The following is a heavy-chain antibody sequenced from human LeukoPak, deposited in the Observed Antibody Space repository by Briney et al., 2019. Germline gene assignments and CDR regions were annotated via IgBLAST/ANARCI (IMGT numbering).Heavy chain of an antibody. CDR1: GGSISSYY. J-gene: IGHJ4*02. D-gene: IGHD3-22*01. CDR2: IYYSGST. V-gene: IGHV4-59*08. Sequence: SETLSLTCTVSGGSISSYYWSWIRQPPGKGLEWIGYIYYSGSTNYNPSLKSRVTISVDTSKNQFSLKLSSVTAADTAVYYCARHGDYDSSADWGQGTLVTVSS. CDR3: ARHGDYDSSAD.